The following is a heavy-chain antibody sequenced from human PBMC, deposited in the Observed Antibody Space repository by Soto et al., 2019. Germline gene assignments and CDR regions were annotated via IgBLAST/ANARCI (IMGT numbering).Heavy chain of an antibody. CDR1: GFTFSSYA. J-gene: IGHJ6*02. V-gene: IGHV3-23*01. CDR3: AKDPYASAGATGPYAMDV. D-gene: IGHD6-13*01. Sequence: HPGGSLRLSCAASGFTFSSYAMSWVRQTPGKGLEWVSAISGSGGSTYYAESVKGRFSISRDNSKNTLFLQMNSLRVEDTAVYYCAKDPYASAGATGPYAMDVWGQGTTVTVSS. CDR2: ISGSGGST.